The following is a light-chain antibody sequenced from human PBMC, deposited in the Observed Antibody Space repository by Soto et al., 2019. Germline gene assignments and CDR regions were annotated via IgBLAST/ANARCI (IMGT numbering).Light chain of an antibody. J-gene: IGKJ1*01. CDR1: QSVNNY. CDR2: AAS. V-gene: IGKV1-39*01. CDR3: QQYNTYSGT. Sequence: DIQMTQSPFSMCRSXRDTVTLSXXASQSVNNYLKWYQQKPGKAPGLLIYAASTLQSGVPSRFSASGSGTDFTLTISSLQSDDFATYYCQQYNTYSGTFGQGTKVDIK.